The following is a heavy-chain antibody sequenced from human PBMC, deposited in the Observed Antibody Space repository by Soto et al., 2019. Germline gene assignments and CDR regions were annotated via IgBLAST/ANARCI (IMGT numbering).Heavy chain of an antibody. CDR2: TIPIFGTA. D-gene: IGHD5-12*01. CDR1: GGTFSSYA. J-gene: IGHJ6*02. CDR3: ARSVAKYFYYGMDV. V-gene: IGHV1-69*12. Sequence: QVQLVQSGAEVQKPGSSVKVSCKASGGTFSSYAISWVRQAPGQGLEWMGGTIPIFGTANYAQKFQGRVTITAAESTRTAYMALSSLTSEDTAVYCCARSVAKYFYYGMDVWGQGTTVTVSS.